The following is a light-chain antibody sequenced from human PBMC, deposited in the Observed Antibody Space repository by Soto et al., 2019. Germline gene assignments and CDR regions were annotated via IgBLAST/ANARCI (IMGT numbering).Light chain of an antibody. CDR1: QSVSSNY. V-gene: IGKV3-20*01. J-gene: IGKJ3*01. CDR2: GAS. CDR3: QHYGSSPFT. Sequence: EIVLTQSPGTLSLSPGERATLSCRAGQSVSSNYLAWYQQKPGQAPRLLVYGASIRATGIPDRFSGSGSGTDLTLTISRVEPEDFAVYYWQHYGSSPFTFGPGTRVDIK.